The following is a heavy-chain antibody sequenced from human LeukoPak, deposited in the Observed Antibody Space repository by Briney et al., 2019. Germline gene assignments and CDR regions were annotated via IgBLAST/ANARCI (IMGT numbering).Heavy chain of an antibody. CDR2: LGDRGDT. CDR1: GFTFISSA. Sequence: PGGTLRLSCEASGFTFISSAMGWVRQAPGKGLEWVSTLGDRGDTYYADSVKGRFTISRDSSKNTLYLRMNSLRAEDTAVYFCAKQQPGERYYFDYWGQGTLVTVSS. D-gene: IGHD3-16*01. CDR3: AKQQPGERYYFDY. J-gene: IGHJ4*02. V-gene: IGHV3-23*01.